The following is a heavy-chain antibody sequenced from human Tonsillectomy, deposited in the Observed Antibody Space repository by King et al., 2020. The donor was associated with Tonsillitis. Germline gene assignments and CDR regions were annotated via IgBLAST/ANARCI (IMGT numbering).Heavy chain of an antibody. CDR2: ISYDGSNK. J-gene: IGHJ1*01. V-gene: IGHV3-30*04. CDR1: GFTFSSYA. D-gene: IGHD2-15*01. CDR3: ASYYCSGGSCYEEYFQH. Sequence: VQLVESGGGVVQPGRSLRLSCAASGFTFSSYAMHWVRQAPGKGLEWVAVISYDGSNKYYADSVKGRFTISRDNSKNTLYLQMNSLRAEDTAMYYCASYYCSGGSCYEEYFQHWGQGTLVTVSS.